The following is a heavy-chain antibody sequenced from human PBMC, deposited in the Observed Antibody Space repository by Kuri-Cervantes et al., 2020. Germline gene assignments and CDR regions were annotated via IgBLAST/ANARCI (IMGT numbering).Heavy chain of an antibody. J-gene: IGHJ1*01. CDR1: GGSVSSGSYY. D-gene: IGHD1-26*01. CDR3: ARVGGDMPTTRPKFFQH. V-gene: IGHV4-61*01. Sequence: SETLSLTCTVSGGSVSSGSYYWSWIWQPPGKGLEWIGYIYYSGSTNYNPSLKSRVTISVDTSKNQFSLKLSSVTAADTAVYYCARVGGDMPTTRPKFFQHWGHGTLVTVSS. CDR2: IYYSGST.